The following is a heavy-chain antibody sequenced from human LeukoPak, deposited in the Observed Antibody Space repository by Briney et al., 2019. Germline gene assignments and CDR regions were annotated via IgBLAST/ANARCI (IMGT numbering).Heavy chain of an antibody. CDR3: ARAKPITMASGDFDY. CDR2: ISAYNGNT. Sequence: GASVKVSCKASGYTFTSYGISWVRQAPGQGLEWMGWISAYNGNTNYAQKLQGRVTMTTDTSTSTAYMELRSLRSDDTAVYYCARAKPITMASGDFDYWGQGTLVTVSS. CDR1: GYTFTSYG. D-gene: IGHD3-10*01. V-gene: IGHV1-18*01. J-gene: IGHJ4*02.